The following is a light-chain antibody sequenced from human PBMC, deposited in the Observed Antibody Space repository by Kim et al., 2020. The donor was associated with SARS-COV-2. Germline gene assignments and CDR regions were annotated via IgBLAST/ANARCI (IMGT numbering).Light chain of an antibody. V-gene: IGKV3-20*01. Sequence: LSPGERATLSCRAGQSVNNNYLAWYHQKPGQAPRLLIYGASTRATGTPDTFSGSGSVTDFTLTISRLESEDFAVYYCHQYGYSPYTFGQGTKLEI. CDR1: QSVNNNY. CDR2: GAS. CDR3: HQYGYSPYT. J-gene: IGKJ2*01.